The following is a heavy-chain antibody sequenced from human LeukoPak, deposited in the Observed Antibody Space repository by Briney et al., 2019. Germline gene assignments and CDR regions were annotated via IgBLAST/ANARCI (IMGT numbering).Heavy chain of an antibody. D-gene: IGHD6-6*01. V-gene: IGHV1-69*06. CDR2: IIPIFGTA. J-gene: IGHJ3*02. Sequence: SVKVSCKASGGTFSSYAISWVRQAPGQGLEWMGGIIPIFGTANYAQKFQGRVTITADKSTSTAYMELSSLRSEDTAVYYCARDGLGGDAFDTWGQGTMVTVSS. CDR1: GGTFSSYA. CDR3: ARDGLGGDAFDT.